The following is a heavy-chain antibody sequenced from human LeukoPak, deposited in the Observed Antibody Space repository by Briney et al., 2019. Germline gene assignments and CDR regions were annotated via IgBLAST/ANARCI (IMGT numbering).Heavy chain of an antibody. CDR1: GGTFSNFA. D-gene: IGHD6-13*01. V-gene: IGHV1-69*05. CDR3: ASPYTSSWYAFDC. J-gene: IGHJ4*02. Sequence: SVKVSCKASGGTFSNFAVSWVRQAPGQGLEWMGGTIPTFGTTNFGETNFAQKFQGRVTITTDESTSTAYMDLSSLRSDDTAVYYCASPYTSSWYAFDCWGQGTLVTVSS. CDR2: TIPTFGTTNFGET.